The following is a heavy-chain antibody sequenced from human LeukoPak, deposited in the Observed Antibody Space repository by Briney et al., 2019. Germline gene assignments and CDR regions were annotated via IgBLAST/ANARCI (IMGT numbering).Heavy chain of an antibody. D-gene: IGHD6-13*01. CDR3: ARAPIAAAGSAPWY. CDR1: GYTFTSNG. J-gene: IGHJ4*02. V-gene: IGHV1-2*02. Sequence: ASVKVSCKASGYTFTSNGISWVRQAPGQGLEWMGWINPNSGGTNYAHKFQGRVTITMDTSISTAYMELSRLRSDDTALYYCARAPIAAAGSAPWYWGEGTLVTVSS. CDR2: INPNSGGT.